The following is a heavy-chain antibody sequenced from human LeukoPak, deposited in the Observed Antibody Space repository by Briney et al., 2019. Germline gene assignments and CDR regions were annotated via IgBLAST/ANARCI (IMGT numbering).Heavy chain of an antibody. CDR2: ISHDGNKN. Sequence: GGSLRLSCAASGFTFSDYDIHWVRQAPGKGLEWVTFISHDGNKNFYADSVKGRFTISRDNSKNTLYLQMNSLRAEDTAVFYCAKGSTAGYYFDYWGQGTLVTVSS. CDR3: AKGSTAGYYFDY. CDR1: GFTFSDYD. D-gene: IGHD5-18*01. V-gene: IGHV3-30*18. J-gene: IGHJ4*02.